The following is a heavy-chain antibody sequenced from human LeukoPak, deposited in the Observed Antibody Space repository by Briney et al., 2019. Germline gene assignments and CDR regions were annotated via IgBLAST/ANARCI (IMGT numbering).Heavy chain of an antibody. J-gene: IGHJ4*02. V-gene: IGHV4-38-2*02. CDR2: INHSGST. CDR3: AKGQKYRSGYTVTELGSGYFDY. Sequence: SETLSLTCTVSGYSITSVYYWGWIRQPQGKGLEWIGSINHSGSTYYAPSLKSRVTISVDTSKNQFSLKLSSVTAADTAVYYCAKGQKYRSGYTVTELGSGYFDYWGQGPLVTVSS. CDR1: GYSITSVYY. D-gene: IGHD5-18*01.